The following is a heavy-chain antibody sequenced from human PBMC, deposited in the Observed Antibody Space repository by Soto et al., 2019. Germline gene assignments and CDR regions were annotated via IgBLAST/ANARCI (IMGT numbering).Heavy chain of an antibody. V-gene: IGHV1-69*02. D-gene: IGHD3-22*01. CDR1: GDTFSSNT. CDR2: IIPILGIT. CDR3: GISKYDTRYFYYGMDV. Sequence: VQLVQSGAEVKKPGSSVKVSCKASGDTFSSNTISWVRQVPGHGLEWMGRIIPILGITNYAENFQGRITIIADEPTTTAHMELSSLRSEDTAMYYCGISKYDTRYFYYGMDVWGQGTTVTVSS. J-gene: IGHJ6*02.